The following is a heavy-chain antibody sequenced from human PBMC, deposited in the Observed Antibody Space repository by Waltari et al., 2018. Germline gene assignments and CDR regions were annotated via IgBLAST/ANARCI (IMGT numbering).Heavy chain of an antibody. Sequence: EVQLVESGGGLVQPGGSLRLSCAASGFTFSSYWMSWVRQAPGKGLEWVGKIKQDGSEKYYVDSVKGRFTISRDNAKNSLYLQMNSLRAEDTAVYYCAREGNIAVAEYWGQGTLVTVSS. CDR2: IKQDGSEK. CDR1: GFTFSSYW. V-gene: IGHV3-7*01. CDR3: AREGNIAVAEY. D-gene: IGHD6-19*01. J-gene: IGHJ4*02.